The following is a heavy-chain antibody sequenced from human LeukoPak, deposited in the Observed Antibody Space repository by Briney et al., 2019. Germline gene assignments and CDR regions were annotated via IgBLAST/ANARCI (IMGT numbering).Heavy chain of an antibody. Sequence: GASVTVSCKASGYTFTSYDINWVRQSTGQGLEWMGWMNPNSGNTGYAQKFQGRVTITRNTSISTAYMELSSLRSEDTAVYYCARVYYDYVWGSYRYEGWFDPWGQGTLVTVSS. CDR1: GYTFTSYD. CDR2: MNPNSGNT. D-gene: IGHD3-16*02. V-gene: IGHV1-8*03. J-gene: IGHJ5*02. CDR3: ARVYYDYVWGSYRYEGWFDP.